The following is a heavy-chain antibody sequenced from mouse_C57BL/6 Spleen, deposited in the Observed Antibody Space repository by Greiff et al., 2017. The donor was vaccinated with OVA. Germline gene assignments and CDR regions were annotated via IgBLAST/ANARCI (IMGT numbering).Heavy chain of an antibody. V-gene: IGHV3-6*01. CDR2: ISYDGSN. CDR1: GYSITSGYY. CDR3: AREEVREFAY. D-gene: IGHD2-2*01. Sequence: EVQLQESGPGLVKPSQSLSLTCSVTGYSITSGYYWNWIRQFPGNKLEWMGYISYDGSNNYNPSLKNRISITRDTSKNQFFLKLNSVTTEDTATYYCAREEVREFAYWGQGTLVTVSA. J-gene: IGHJ3*01.